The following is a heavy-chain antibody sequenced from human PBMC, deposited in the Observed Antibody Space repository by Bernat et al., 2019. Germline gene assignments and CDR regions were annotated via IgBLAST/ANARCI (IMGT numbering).Heavy chain of an antibody. J-gene: IGHJ4*02. Sequence: EVHLVESGGGLVQPGRSLRLSCAASGFSFDDYVMHWVRQAPGKGLEWVSSISSSSSYIYYADSVKGRFTISRDNAKNSLYLQMNSLRAEDTAVYYCAIDVAFIVGATSRTGYWGQGTLVTVSS. CDR1: GFSFDDYV. D-gene: IGHD1-26*01. CDR2: ISSSSSYI. CDR3: AIDVAFIVGATSRTGY. V-gene: IGHV3-21*01.